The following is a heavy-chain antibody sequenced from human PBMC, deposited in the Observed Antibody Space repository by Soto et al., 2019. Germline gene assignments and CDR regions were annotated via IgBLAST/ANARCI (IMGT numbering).Heavy chain of an antibody. Sequence: QVQLVQSGAEVKKPGSSVKVSCKASGGTFSSYAISWVRQAPGQGLEWMGGIIPIFGTANYAQKFQGRVMITADESTSTAYMELSSLRSEDTAVYYCASHSSSSGGFYYYYGMDVWGQGTTVTVSS. V-gene: IGHV1-69*01. J-gene: IGHJ6*02. CDR1: GGTFSSYA. CDR2: IIPIFGTA. D-gene: IGHD6-6*01. CDR3: ASHSSSSGGFYYYYGMDV.